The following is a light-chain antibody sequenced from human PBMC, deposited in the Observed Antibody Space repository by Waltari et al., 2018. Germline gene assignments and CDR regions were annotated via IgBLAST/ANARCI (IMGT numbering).Light chain of an antibody. V-gene: IGKV3-20*01. Sequence: ELVLTQSPGTLSLFLGERTTVSCRTSQSVSRALAWYQQKPGQAPRLLIYGASTRATGIPDRFSGSGSGTDFSLTISRLEPDDFAVYYCQHYLRLPVTFGQGTTVEI. CDR2: GAS. J-gene: IGKJ1*01. CDR3: QHYLRLPVT. CDR1: QSVSRA.